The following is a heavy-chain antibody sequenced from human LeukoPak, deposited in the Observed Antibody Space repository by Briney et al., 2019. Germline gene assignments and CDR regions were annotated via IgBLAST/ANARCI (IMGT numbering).Heavy chain of an antibody. J-gene: IGHJ4*02. CDR3: AKGTLGYCSGIVCYPFDS. D-gene: IGHD2-15*01. V-gene: IGHV3-23*01. CDR2: TTGNGGST. CDR1: GFTFSSYA. Sequence: PGGSLRPSCAASGFTFSSYAMNWVRQAPGKGMEWVSSTTGNGGSTYHADSVKGRFTISRDNSKDTVFLQMTSLRADDTAVYYCAKGTLGYCSGIVCYPFDSWGQGTLVTVSS.